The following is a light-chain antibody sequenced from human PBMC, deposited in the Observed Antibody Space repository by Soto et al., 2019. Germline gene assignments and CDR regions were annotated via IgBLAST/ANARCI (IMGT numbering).Light chain of an antibody. V-gene: IGKV3-15*01. CDR3: QQYGSSPLT. Sequence: EIVMRQSPATLSVSPGNRATLSCRASQSVSSNLAWYQQKPGQAPRLLIYGASTRATGIPARFSGSGSGTDFTLSISRLEPEDFAVYYCQQYGSSPLTFGEGTRLQT. CDR2: GAS. CDR1: QSVSSN. J-gene: IGKJ5*01.